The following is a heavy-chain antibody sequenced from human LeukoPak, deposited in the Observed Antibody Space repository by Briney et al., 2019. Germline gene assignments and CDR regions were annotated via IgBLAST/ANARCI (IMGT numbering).Heavy chain of an antibody. D-gene: IGHD2-2*01. CDR3: ARAPRYCSSTSCSPPGNY. CDR1: GYTFTSYA. V-gene: IGHV1-3*01. J-gene: IGHJ4*02. CDR2: INAGNGNT. Sequence: ASVKVSCKASGYTFTSYAMHWVRQAPGQRLEWMGWINAGNGNTKYSQKFQGRVTITRDTSASTAYMELSSLRSEDTAVYYCARAPRYCSSTSCSPPGNYWGQGTLVTVSS.